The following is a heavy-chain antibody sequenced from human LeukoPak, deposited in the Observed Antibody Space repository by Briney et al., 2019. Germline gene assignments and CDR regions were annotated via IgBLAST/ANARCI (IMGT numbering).Heavy chain of an antibody. D-gene: IGHD6-13*01. CDR2: IYYSGST. CDR1: GGSISSSSYY. Sequence: SETLSLTCAVSGGSISSSSYYWGWIRQPPGKGLEWIGSIYYSGSTYYNPSLKSRVTISVDTSKNQFSLKLSSVTAADAAVYYCARRYSSSWYVWFDPWGQGTLVTVSS. J-gene: IGHJ5*02. CDR3: ARRYSSSWYVWFDP. V-gene: IGHV4-39*01.